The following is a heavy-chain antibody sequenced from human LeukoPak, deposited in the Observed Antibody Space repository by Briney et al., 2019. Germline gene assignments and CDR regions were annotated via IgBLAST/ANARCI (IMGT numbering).Heavy chain of an antibody. CDR3: ARHRARDGYNALAY. Sequence: PSETLSLTCTVSGGSISNYHWSWIRQPPGKALEWIAYMYNSVSNYTPSLKSRVTISVDTSKNQFYMKLSSVTAADTAVYYCARHRARDGYNALAYWGQGTLVTVSS. CDR2: MYNSVS. V-gene: IGHV4-59*08. CDR1: GGSISNYH. D-gene: IGHD5-24*01. J-gene: IGHJ4*02.